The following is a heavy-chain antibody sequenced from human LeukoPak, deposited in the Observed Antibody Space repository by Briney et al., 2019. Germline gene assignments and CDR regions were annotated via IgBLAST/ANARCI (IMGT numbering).Heavy chain of an antibody. D-gene: IGHD4-11*01. J-gene: IGHJ4*02. CDR2: ISSSSSYI. CDR3: ARDFDTVTHARFAY. CDR1: GFTLSSYS. V-gene: IGHV3-21*01. Sequence: GGSLRLSCAASGFTLSSYSMNWVRQAPGKGLEWVSSISSSSSYIYYADSVKGRFTISRDNAKDSLYLQMNSLRAEDTAVYYCARDFDTVTHARFAYWGQGTLVTVSS.